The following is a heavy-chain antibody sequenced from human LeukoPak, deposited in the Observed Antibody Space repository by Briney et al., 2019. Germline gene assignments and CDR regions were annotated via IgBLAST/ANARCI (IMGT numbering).Heavy chain of an antibody. V-gene: IGHV3-15*01. Sequence: GGSLRLSCAASGFTFSNAWMSWVRQAPGKGLEWVGRIKSKTDGGTTDYAAPVKGRFTISRDDSKSTLYLQMNSLKTEDTAVYYCTTSAGLMVRGVVVSSWDYWGQGTLVTVSS. D-gene: IGHD3-10*01. CDR1: GFTFSNAW. CDR3: TTSAGLMVRGVVVSSWDY. J-gene: IGHJ4*02. CDR2: IKSKTDGGTT.